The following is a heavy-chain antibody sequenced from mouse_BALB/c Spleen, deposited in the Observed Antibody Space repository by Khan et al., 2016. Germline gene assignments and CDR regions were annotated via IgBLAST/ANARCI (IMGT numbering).Heavy chain of an antibody. CDR2: INYSGST. CDR3: ARSNRYDVWFAY. V-gene: IGHV3-8*02. Sequence: MQLEESGPSLVKPSQTLSLTCSVTGDSITSGYWNWIRKFPGNKLEYMGYINYSGSTHYNPSLKSRISITQDTSKNQYYLQLNSVTTEDTATYYCARSNRYDVWFAYWGQGTLVTVSA. J-gene: IGHJ3*01. D-gene: IGHD2-14*01. CDR1: GDSITSGY.